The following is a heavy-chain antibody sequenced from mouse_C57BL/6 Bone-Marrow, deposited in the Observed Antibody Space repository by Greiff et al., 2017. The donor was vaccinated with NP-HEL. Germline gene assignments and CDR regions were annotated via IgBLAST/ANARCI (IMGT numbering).Heavy chain of an antibody. V-gene: IGHV1-74*01. CDR2: IHPSDSDT. Sequence: QVQLQQPGAELVKPGASVKVSCKASGYTFTSYWMHWVKQRPGQGLEWIGRIHPSDSDTNYNQKFKGKATLTVDKSSSTAYLQLSSLTSEDSAVSDCARVRWDWFAYWGQGTLVTVSA. CDR1: GYTFTSYW. J-gene: IGHJ3*01. CDR3: ARVRWDWFAY. D-gene: IGHD1-1*01.